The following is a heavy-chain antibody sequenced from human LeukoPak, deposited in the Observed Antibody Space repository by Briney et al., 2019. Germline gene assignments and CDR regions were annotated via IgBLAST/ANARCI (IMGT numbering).Heavy chain of an antibody. CDR1: GFIFSNYG. D-gene: IGHD6-6*01. J-gene: IGHJ4*01. CDR2: IGDNADRK. CDR3: ARDKGTSYLSSFDY. Sequence: GGSLRLSCAASGFIFSNYGMTWVRQAPGKGLEWVSTIGDNADRKFYAASVKGRFTISRDNSKNTLYLQMNSLRAADTAVYYCARDKGTSYLSSFDYWGQEPWSPSPQ. V-gene: IGHV3-23*01.